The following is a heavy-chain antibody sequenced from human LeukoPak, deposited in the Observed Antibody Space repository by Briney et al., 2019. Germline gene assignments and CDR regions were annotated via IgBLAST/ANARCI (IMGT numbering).Heavy chain of an antibody. CDR1: GFTFSSYA. V-gene: IGHV3-30*04. Sequence: PTGRSLRLSCAASGFTFSSYAMHWVRQAPGKGLEWVAVISYDGSNKYYADSVKGRFTISRDNSKNSLYLQMNSLRDEGTAVYYCARGDSSGPDYYYYMDVWGKGTTVTVSS. J-gene: IGHJ6*03. CDR2: ISYDGSNK. CDR3: ARGDSSGPDYYYYMDV. D-gene: IGHD6-19*01.